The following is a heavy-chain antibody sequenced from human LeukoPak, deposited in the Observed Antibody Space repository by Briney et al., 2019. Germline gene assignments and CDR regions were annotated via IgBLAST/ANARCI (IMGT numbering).Heavy chain of an antibody. Sequence: ASVKVSCKASGYTFTSYDINWVRKATGQGLEWMGWMNPNSGNPGYAQRFQGRVTMPRNTSISTAYMELRSLKFEATAVYSGPGGPGVRLNRMDFQPWGKGTLVTVSP. D-gene: IGHD1-14*01. J-gene: IGHJ1*01. CDR2: MNPNSGNP. CDR3: PGGPGVRLNRMDFQP. V-gene: IGHV1-8*01. CDR1: GYTFTSYD.